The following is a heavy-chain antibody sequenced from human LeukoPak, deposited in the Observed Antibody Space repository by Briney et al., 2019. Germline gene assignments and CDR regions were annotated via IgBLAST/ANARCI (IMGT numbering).Heavy chain of an antibody. CDR1: GGSFSGYY. CDR3: ANGYCTNGVCYPYYYYYMDV. Sequence: KPSETLSLTCAVYGGSFSGYYWSWIRQPPGKGLEWIGEINHSGSTNYNPSLKSRVTISVDTSKNQFSLKLSSVTAADTAVYYCANGYCTNGVCYPYYYYYMDVWGKGTTVTVSS. CDR2: INHSGST. D-gene: IGHD2-8*01. V-gene: IGHV4-34*01. J-gene: IGHJ6*03.